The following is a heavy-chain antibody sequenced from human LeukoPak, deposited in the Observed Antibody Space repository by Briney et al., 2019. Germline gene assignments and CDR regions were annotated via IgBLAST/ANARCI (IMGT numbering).Heavy chain of an antibody. CDR2: ISYDGSNK. CDR1: GFTFSSYG. D-gene: IGHD5/OR15-5a*01. CDR3: AKGRASRLDP. V-gene: IGHV3-30*18. Sequence: GGSLRLSCAASGFTFSSYGMHWVRQAPGKGLEWVAVISYDGSNKYYADSVKGRFTISRDNSKNTLYLQMNSLRAEDTAVYYCAKGRASRLDPWGQGTLVTVSS. J-gene: IGHJ5*02.